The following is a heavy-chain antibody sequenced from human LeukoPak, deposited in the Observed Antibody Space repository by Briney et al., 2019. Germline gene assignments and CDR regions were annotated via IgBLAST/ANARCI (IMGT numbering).Heavy chain of an antibody. V-gene: IGHV3-48*01. CDR1: GFTFSNYA. Sequence: PGGSLRLSCAASGFTFSNYAMSSVRQPPGKGLEWVSYISSSGSTIYYADSVKGRFTISRDKAKNSLYLQMNSLRAEDTAVYYCARDNSEGATQGNVAFEIWGQGTMVTVSS. CDR2: ISSSGSTI. J-gene: IGHJ3*02. CDR3: ARDNSEGATQGNVAFEI. D-gene: IGHD1-26*01.